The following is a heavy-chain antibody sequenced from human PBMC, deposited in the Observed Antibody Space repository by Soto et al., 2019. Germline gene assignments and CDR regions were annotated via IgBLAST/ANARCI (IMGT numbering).Heavy chain of an antibody. CDR2: ISASNGNT. CDR3: TRGHGDFAGDFDY. J-gene: IGHJ4*02. Sequence: QGQLVQSGAEVKKPGASVKVSCKASGYTFNTYSISWVRQAPGQGLEWMGWISASNGNTDFAQKFQGRVTMAIHTSTSTAYMELRSLRSDDTAVFYCTRGHGDFAGDFDYWGQGTLVTVSS. CDR1: GYTFNTYS. V-gene: IGHV1-18*04. D-gene: IGHD4-17*01.